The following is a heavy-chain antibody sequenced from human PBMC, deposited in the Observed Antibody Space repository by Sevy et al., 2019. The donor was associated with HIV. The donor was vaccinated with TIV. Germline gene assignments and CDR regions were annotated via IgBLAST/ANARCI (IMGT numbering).Heavy chain of an antibody. CDR1: GGSITSGGYY. CDR3: ARDGCTGTSCHGNWFDP. J-gene: IGHJ5*02. Sequence: SETLSLTCTVSGGSITSGGYYWSWIRQHPGKGLEWIGYMHYSGITYYNPSLKSRVTISVDTSKNQFSLKLRSATAADTAVYSSARDGCTGTSCHGNWFDPWGQGTLVTVSS. CDR2: MHYSGIT. V-gene: IGHV4-31*03. D-gene: IGHD2-2*01.